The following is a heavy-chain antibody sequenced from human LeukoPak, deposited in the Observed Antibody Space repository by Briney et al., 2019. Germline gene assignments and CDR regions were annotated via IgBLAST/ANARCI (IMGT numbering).Heavy chain of an antibody. CDR3: ARDRPGVVAATWFDP. V-gene: IGHV3-7*01. CDR2: IKQDGSEK. Sequence: QSGGSLRLSCAASGFTFSSYWMSWVRQAPGKGLEWVANIKQDGSEKYYVDSVKGRFTISRDNAKNSLYLQMDSLRAEGTAVYYCARDRPGVVAATWFDPWGQGTLVTVSS. J-gene: IGHJ5*02. D-gene: IGHD2-15*01. CDR1: GFTFSSYW.